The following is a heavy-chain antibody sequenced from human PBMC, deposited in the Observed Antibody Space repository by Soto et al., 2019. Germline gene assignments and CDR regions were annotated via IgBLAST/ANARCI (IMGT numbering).Heavy chain of an antibody. CDR1: GGSVSSGSYY. CDR2: IYYSGST. CDR3: ARVITGTTHDNYYFDY. D-gene: IGHD1-20*01. V-gene: IGHV4-61*01. Sequence: PSETLSLTCTVSGGSVSSGSYYWSWIRQPPGKGLEWIAYIYYSGSTNYNPSHKSRVTISVDTAKNQFSLKLSSVTAADTAVYYCARVITGTTHDNYYFDYWGQGTLVTVSS. J-gene: IGHJ4*02.